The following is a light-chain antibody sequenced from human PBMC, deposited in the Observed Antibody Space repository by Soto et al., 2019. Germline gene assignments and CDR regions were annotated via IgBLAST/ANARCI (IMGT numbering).Light chain of an antibody. J-gene: IGLJ3*02. CDR1: SGSIASHY. Sequence: NFMLTQSHSVSESPGKTVTISCTRSSGSIASHYVQWYQQRPGSAPTTVIYEDNKRPSGVPDRFSGSIDSSSNSASLIISGLGTEDEAAYCCQSYDISNVVFGGGTKLTVL. CDR2: EDN. CDR3: QSYDISNVV. V-gene: IGLV6-57*04.